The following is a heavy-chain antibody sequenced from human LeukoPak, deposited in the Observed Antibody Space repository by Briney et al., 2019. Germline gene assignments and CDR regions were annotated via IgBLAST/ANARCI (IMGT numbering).Heavy chain of an antibody. J-gene: IGHJ5*02. V-gene: IGHV1-2*02. CDR3: ARVGTQWLVYNWFDP. Sequence: GASVKVSCKASGYTFTGYYMHWVRQAPGQGLEWMGWINPNSGGTNYAQKFQGRVTMTRDTSISTAYMELSRLRSDDTAVYYCARVGTQWLVYNWFDPWGQGTLVTVSS. D-gene: IGHD6-19*01. CDR2: INPNSGGT. CDR1: GYTFTGYY.